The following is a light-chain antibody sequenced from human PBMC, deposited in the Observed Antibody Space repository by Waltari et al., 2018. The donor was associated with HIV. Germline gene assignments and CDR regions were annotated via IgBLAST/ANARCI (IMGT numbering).Light chain of an antibody. V-gene: IGLV2-14*03. Sequence: QSALTQPASVSGAPGQSITISCTGTTRDVGGYDYVSWYQQHPGKAPKLIIYDVNHRTSGVSTRLSGSKAGHTAPLTISGLQAEDEADYDCSSYTLTSTYVFGTGTKVTVL. CDR2: DVN. CDR1: TRDVGGYDY. CDR3: SSYTLTSTYV. J-gene: IGLJ1*01.